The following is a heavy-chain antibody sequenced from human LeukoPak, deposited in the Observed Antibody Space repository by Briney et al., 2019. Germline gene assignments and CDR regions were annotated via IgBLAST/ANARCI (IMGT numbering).Heavy chain of an antibody. CDR2: IYYSGST. V-gene: IGHV4-61*01. CDR1: GGSFSSGSYY. CDR3: ARGGDYYGSGSSTFDY. Sequence: SETLSLTCTVSGGSFSSGSYYWSWIRQPPGKGLEWIVYIYYSGSTNYNPSLKSRVTLSVDTSKNQFSLKLSSVTAADTAVYYCARGGDYYGSGSSTFDYWGQGTLVTVSS. D-gene: IGHD3-10*01. J-gene: IGHJ4*02.